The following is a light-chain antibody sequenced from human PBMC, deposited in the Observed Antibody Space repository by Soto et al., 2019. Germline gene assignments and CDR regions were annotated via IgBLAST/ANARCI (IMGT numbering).Light chain of an antibody. CDR3: QQRSHWPT. Sequence: EILLTQYPGILSLSPGERASLSCWASQSISRSFLAWYQQKPGQSPRLLIYDASNRATGIPARLSGSGSGTDFTLTISSIEPEDFAFYFCQQRSHWPTFGQGTKVDIK. J-gene: IGKJ1*01. CDR1: QSISRSF. CDR2: DAS. V-gene: IGKV3D-20*02.